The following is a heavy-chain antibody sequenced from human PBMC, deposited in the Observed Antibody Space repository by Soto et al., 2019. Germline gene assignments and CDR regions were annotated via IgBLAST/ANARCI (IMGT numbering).Heavy chain of an antibody. CDR3: ARQAGYCSGGSCYSLYYYGMDV. J-gene: IGHJ6*02. CDR1: GGSISSSSYY. Sequence: QLQLQESGPGLVKPSETLSLTCTVSGGSISSSSYYWGWIRQPPGKGLEWIGSIYYSGSTYYNPSLMRRVTISVDTSKNQFSLKLSSVTAADTAVYYCARQAGYCSGGSCYSLYYYGMDVWGQGTTVTVSS. CDR2: IYYSGST. D-gene: IGHD2-15*01. V-gene: IGHV4-39*01.